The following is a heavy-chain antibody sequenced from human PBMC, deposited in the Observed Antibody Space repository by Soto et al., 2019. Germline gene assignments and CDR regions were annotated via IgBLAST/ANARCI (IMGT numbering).Heavy chain of an antibody. Sequence: GGSLRLSCAASGFTFSSYAMSWVRQAPGKGLEWVSAISGSGGSTYYADSVKGRFTISRDNSKNTLYLQMNSLRAEDTAVYYCAKVIEQLLPKVHPQDYYYYYGMDVWGQGTTVTVSS. V-gene: IGHV3-23*01. CDR3: AKVIEQLLPKVHPQDYYYYYGMDV. CDR1: GFTFSSYA. J-gene: IGHJ6*02. D-gene: IGHD6-19*01. CDR2: ISGSGGST.